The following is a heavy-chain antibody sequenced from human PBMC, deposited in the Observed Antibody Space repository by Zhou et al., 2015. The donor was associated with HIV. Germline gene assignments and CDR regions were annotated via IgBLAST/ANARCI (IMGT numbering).Heavy chain of an antibody. CDR1: GGTFSSDG. CDR2: MNPISGNT. CDR3: ARGIRNELFSDY. Sequence: QVQLVQSGAEVKKPGSSVKVLCKASGGTFSSDGFSWVRQAPGQGLEWMGGMNPISGNTGITPKFRGRITMTGDTSINSAYMELSSLTPDDTAVYYCARGIRNELFSDYWGQGTLVTVSS. V-gene: IGHV1-8*02. D-gene: IGHD1-1*01. J-gene: IGHJ4*02.